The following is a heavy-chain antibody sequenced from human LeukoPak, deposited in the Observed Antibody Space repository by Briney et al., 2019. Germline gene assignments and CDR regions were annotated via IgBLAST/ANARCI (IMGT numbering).Heavy chain of an antibody. CDR3: ARNNYYDSSGYPYYFDY. CDR2: IYYSGST. Sequence: SETLSLTCTVSGGFISSYYWSWIRQPPGKGLEWIGYIYYSGSTNYNPSLKSRVTISVDTSKNQFSLKLSSVTAADTAVYYCARNNYYDSSGYPYYFDYWGQGTLVTVSS. J-gene: IGHJ4*02. CDR1: GGFISSYY. D-gene: IGHD3-22*01. V-gene: IGHV4-59*08.